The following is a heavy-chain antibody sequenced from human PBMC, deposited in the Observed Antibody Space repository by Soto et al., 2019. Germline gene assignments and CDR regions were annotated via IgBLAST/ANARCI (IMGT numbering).Heavy chain of an antibody. Sequence: PGGSLRLSCAASGFNFSSYSMNWVRQAPGKGLEWVSSISSSSSYIYYADSVKGRFTISRDNAKNSLYLQMNSLKASDTAMYYCARPEIPTRSSDYDYPFDHWGQGTLVTVSS. CDR2: ISSSSSYI. D-gene: IGHD3-22*01. CDR3: ARPEIPTRSSDYDYPFDH. V-gene: IGHV3-21*04. J-gene: IGHJ4*02. CDR1: GFNFSSYS.